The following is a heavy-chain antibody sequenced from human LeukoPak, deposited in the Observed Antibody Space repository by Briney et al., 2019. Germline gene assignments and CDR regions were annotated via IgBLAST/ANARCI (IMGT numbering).Heavy chain of an antibody. CDR1: GFTFSSYS. V-gene: IGHV3-48*01. CDR3: ARGDYFDDSASPVDY. CDR2: ISSSSGTI. D-gene: IGHD2/OR15-2a*01. Sequence: PGGSLRLSCAASGFTFSSYSMNWVRQAPGKGLEWVSYISSSSGTILYADSVKGRFTISRDNAKNSLCLQMNSLRAEDTAVYYCARGDYFDDSASPVDYWGQGTLVTVSS. J-gene: IGHJ4*02.